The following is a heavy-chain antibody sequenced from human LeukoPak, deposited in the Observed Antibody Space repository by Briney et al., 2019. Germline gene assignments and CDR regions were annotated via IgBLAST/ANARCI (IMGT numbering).Heavy chain of an antibody. Sequence: SETLSLTCTVSGGSISSSRYYWAWIRQPPVKGLEGIASIDHSGSTNYNPSLKSRVTTSVDTSKNQFSLKLSSVTAADTAVYYCARSRLEWFASDAFDIWGQGTMVAVSS. V-gene: IGHV4-39*01. CDR1: GGSISSSRYY. J-gene: IGHJ3*02. CDR2: IDHSGST. D-gene: IGHD3-3*01. CDR3: ARSRLEWFASDAFDI.